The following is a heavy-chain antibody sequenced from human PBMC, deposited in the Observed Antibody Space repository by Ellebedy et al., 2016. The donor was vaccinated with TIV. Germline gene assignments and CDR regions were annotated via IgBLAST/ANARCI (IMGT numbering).Heavy chain of an antibody. J-gene: IGHJ5*02. V-gene: IGHV5-51*01. CDR3: ARLRGTVVTGSRWFDP. Sequence: GGSLRLXXKGSGYSFTSYWIGWVRQMPGKGLEWMGIIYPGDSDTRYSPSFQGQVTISADKSISTAYLQWSSLKASDTAMYYCARLRGTVVTGSRWFDPWGQGTLVTVSS. CDR1: GYSFTSYW. CDR2: IYPGDSDT. D-gene: IGHD4-23*01.